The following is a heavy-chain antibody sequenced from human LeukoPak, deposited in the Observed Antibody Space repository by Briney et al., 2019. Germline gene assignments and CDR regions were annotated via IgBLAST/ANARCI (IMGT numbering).Heavy chain of an antibody. Sequence: PSETMSLTCTVSGGYLSGWYWNWIRQPPGKGLEWIGSIYHSGSTYYNPSLKSRVTISVDTSKNQFSLKLGSVTAADTAVYYCARGDYGDPIYFDYWGQGTLVTVSS. CDR1: GGYLSGWY. CDR2: IYHSGST. J-gene: IGHJ4*02. CDR3: ARGDYGDPIYFDY. V-gene: IGHV4-38-2*02. D-gene: IGHD4-17*01.